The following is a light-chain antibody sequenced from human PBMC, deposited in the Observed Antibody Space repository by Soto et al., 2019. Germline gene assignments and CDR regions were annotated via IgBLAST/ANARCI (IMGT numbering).Light chain of an antibody. V-gene: IGKV2-28*01. Sequence: EIVLTQSPLSLPVTPGELASISCRSSQSLLYSNGYNYLVWYLQRPGQSPQLLIYLGSNRASGVLDRFSGSGSGKDFTLKINRGEAGGGGLYYRMKGIKTLPSCGGGTKGASK. J-gene: IGKJ4*01. CDR2: LGS. CDR3: MKGIKTLPS. CDR1: QSLLYSNGYNY.